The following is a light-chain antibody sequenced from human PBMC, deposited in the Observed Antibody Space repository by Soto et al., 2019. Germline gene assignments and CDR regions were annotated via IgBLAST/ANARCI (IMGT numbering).Light chain of an antibody. V-gene: IGLV2-14*01. J-gene: IGLJ3*02. CDR2: EVN. CDR3: CSYTTNNTWV. CDR1: NGDVGSYNY. Sequence: QSALTQPASVSGSPGQSITISCTGTNGDVGSYNYVSWFQQHPGKAPKLIIYEVNDRPSWVSTRFSASKSANTASLTISGLQPDDEADYYCCSYTTNNTWVFGGGTKLTVL.